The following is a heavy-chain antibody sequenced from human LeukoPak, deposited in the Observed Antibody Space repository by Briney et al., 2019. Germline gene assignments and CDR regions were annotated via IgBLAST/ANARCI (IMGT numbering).Heavy chain of an antibody. V-gene: IGHV3-7*01. CDR3: ARDRDDGGFEY. D-gene: IGHD1-1*01. J-gene: IGHJ4*02. Sequence: PGGSLRLSCAASGFTFPNYWMSWVRQAPEKGLEWVANINLDGRVKQYVDSMKGRFTISRDNAKNSLYLQMNSLRAEDTAVYYCARDRDDGGFEYWGQGTLVTVSS. CDR1: GFTFPNYW. CDR2: INLDGRVK.